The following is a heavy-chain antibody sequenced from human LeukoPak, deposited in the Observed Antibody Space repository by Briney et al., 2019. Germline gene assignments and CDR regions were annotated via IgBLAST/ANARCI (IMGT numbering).Heavy chain of an antibody. V-gene: IGHV4-4*07. J-gene: IGHJ3*02. CDR3: ARDRPDYYDSSEGGYNAFDI. D-gene: IGHD3-22*01. CDR1: GGPISSYY. Sequence: SETLSLTCTVSGGPISSYYWSWIRQPAGKALEWIGRIYTSGSTNYNPSLKSRVTMSVDTSKNQFSLKLSSVTAADTAVYYCARDRPDYYDSSEGGYNAFDIWGQGTMVTVSS. CDR2: IYTSGST.